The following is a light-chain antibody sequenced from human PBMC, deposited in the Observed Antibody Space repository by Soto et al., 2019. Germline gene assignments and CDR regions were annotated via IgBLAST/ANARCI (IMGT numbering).Light chain of an antibody. Sequence: DIQLTQSPSSVSASVGDSVTITCRASQSVRKWLAWYKQKPGKAPELLIYAASTLQTGIPSRFSGNGSGTDFTLTISCLQPDDFATYYCQQANCWVAFTFGGGTKVEI. V-gene: IGKV1-12*01. CDR1: QSVRKW. J-gene: IGKJ4*01. CDR2: AAS. CDR3: QQANCWVAFT.